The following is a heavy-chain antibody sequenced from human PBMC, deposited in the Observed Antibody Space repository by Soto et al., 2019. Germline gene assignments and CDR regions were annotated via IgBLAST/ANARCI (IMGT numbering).Heavy chain of an antibody. CDR1: GYTFPNYG. CDR2: ISAYNGNA. CDR3: ARALYGLDP. Sequence: ASVKVSCKASGYTFPNYGISWVRQAPGQGLEWMGWISAYNGNANYAQKFQGRVTITRDTSASTAYMELSSLRSEDTAVYYCARALYGLDPWGQGTLVTVSS. V-gene: IGHV1-18*01. J-gene: IGHJ5*02. D-gene: IGHD3-10*01.